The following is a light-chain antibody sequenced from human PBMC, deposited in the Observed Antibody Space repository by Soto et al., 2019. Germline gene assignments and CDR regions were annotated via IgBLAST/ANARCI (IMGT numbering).Light chain of an antibody. CDR1: QSFIRY. Sequence: EIVVTQSPVTLSLSPGERATLSCRTSQSFIRYLAWYQQKPGQAPRLLIYDASNRATDIPARFSGSGSGTYFTLTISSLEPEDSAVYYCQKCSSSPPKVTFGPGTKVDIK. CDR2: DAS. J-gene: IGKJ3*01. CDR3: QKCSSSPPKVT. V-gene: IGKV3-11*01.